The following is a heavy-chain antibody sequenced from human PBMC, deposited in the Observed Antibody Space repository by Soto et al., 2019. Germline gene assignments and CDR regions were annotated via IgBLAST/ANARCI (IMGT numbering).Heavy chain of an antibody. J-gene: IGHJ5*02. D-gene: IGHD5-18*01. CDR1: GGSISSYY. V-gene: IGHV4-59*01. Sequence: SETLSLTCTVSGGSISSYYLSWIRQPPGKGLEWIGYIYYSGSTNYNPSLKSRVTISVDTSKNQFSLKLSSVTAADTAVYYCARDAYSYGLNWFDPWGQGTLVTVSS. CDR3: ARDAYSYGLNWFDP. CDR2: IYYSGST.